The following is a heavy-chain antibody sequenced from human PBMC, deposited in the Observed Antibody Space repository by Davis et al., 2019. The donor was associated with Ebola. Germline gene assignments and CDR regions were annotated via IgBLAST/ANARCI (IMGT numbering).Heavy chain of an antibody. CDR1: GFTFSSYS. CDR2: ISSSSSYI. CDR3: ARDLPSGGAAGGMDV. D-gene: IGHD3-10*01. V-gene: IGHV3-21*01. Sequence: PGGSLRLSCAASGFTFSSYSMNWVRQAPGKGLEWVSSISSSSSYIYYADSVKGRFTISRDNAKNSLHPQMNSLRAEDTAVYYCARDLPSGGAAGGMDVWGQGTTVTVSS. J-gene: IGHJ6*02.